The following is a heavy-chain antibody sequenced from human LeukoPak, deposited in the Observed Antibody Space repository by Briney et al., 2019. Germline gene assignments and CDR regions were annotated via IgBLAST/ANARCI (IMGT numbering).Heavy chain of an antibody. CDR1: GGSISSSSYY. D-gene: IGHD1-26*01. J-gene: IGHJ5*02. V-gene: IGHV4-39*01. CDR3: ARHLKWELSLGSLWFDP. CDR2: IYSSGST. Sequence: SETLSLTCTVSGGSISSSSYYWGWIRQPPGKGLEWIGSIYSSGSTYYNPSLKSRVTISVDTSKNQFSLKLSSVTAADTAVYYCARHLKWELSLGSLWFDPWGQGTLVTVSS.